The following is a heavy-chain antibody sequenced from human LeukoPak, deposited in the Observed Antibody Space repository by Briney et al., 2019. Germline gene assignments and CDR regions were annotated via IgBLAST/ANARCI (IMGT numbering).Heavy chain of an antibody. CDR1: GGSIGSHY. Sequence: KPSETLSLTCSISGGSIGSHYWSWVRQAPGKGLQCIGYVFFRGGTNYTPSLKSRVTISIDTLKNQFSLKIRSVTAAHTPVYFCARGAQVVVYLRGGSNDFLYDYMDGWGKGTTV. D-gene: IGHD2-15*01. J-gene: IGHJ6*03. V-gene: IGHV4-59*11. CDR2: VFFRGGT. CDR3: ARGAQVVVYLRGGSNDFLYDYMDG.